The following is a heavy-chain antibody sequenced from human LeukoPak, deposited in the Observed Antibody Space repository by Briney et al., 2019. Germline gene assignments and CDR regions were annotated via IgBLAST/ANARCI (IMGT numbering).Heavy chain of an antibody. Sequence: KPSETLSLTCAVYGGSFSGYYWSWIRQPPGKGLEWIGEINHSGSTNYNPSLKSQVTISVDTSKNQFSLKLSSVTAADTAVYYCARAPGTETGDSSGYRVLYYFDYWGQGTLVTVSS. CDR2: INHSGST. CDR3: ARAPGTETGDSSGYRVLYYFDY. J-gene: IGHJ4*02. D-gene: IGHD3-22*01. CDR1: GGSFSGYY. V-gene: IGHV4-34*01.